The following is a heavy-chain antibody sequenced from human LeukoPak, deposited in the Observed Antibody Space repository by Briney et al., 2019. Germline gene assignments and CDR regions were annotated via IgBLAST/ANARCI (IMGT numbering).Heavy chain of an antibody. V-gene: IGHV4-39*01. D-gene: IGHD2-21*02. CDR2: IYYSGST. J-gene: IGHJ2*01. CDR3: ARINQNCGGDCYFYWYFDL. Sequence: SETLSLTCTVSGGSISSSSYYWGWIRQPPGKGLEWIGSIYYSGSTYYNPSLKSRVTISVDTSKNQFSLKLSSVTAADTAVYYCARINQNCGGDCYFYWYFDLWGRGTLVTVSS. CDR1: GGSISSSSYY.